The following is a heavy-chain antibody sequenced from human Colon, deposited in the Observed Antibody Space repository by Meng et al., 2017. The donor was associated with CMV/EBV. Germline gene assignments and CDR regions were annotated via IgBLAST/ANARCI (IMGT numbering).Heavy chain of an antibody. J-gene: IGHJ4*02. CDR1: GFTFRNHA. D-gene: IGHD3-16*01. CDR3: ARDSYPLRGDY. Sequence: GGSLRLSCAASGFTFRNHAMSWVRQAPGKGLECISYISSSGKTIYYADSVKGRFTISRDNAKNSLYLKMNSLRVEDTAVYYCARDSYPLRGDYWGQGTLVTVSS. CDR2: ISSSGKTI. V-gene: IGHV3-11*04.